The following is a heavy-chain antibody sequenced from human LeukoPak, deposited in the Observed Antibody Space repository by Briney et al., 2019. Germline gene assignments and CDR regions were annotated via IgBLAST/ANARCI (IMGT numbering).Heavy chain of an antibody. Sequence: ASVKVSCKASGYTFTSYAMHWVRQAPGQRLEWMGWINAGNGNTKYSQKFQGRVTITRDTSASTAYMELNSLRAEDTAVYYCAKDRDFWSGYYHFDYWGQGTLVTVSS. D-gene: IGHD3-3*01. J-gene: IGHJ4*02. CDR1: GYTFTSYA. CDR3: AKDRDFWSGYYHFDY. CDR2: INAGNGNT. V-gene: IGHV1-3*01.